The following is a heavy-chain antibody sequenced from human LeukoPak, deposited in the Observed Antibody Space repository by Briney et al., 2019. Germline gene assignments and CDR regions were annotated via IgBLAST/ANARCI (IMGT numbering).Heavy chain of an antibody. CDR2: TYYRSKWYN. J-gene: IGHJ4*02. CDR1: GDXVSSNNAA. V-gene: IGHV6-1*01. Sequence: SQTLSLTCVISGDXVSSNNAAWNWIRQSPSRGLEWLGRTYYRSKWYNDYAVSMKGRITINPDTSKNQFSLQLNSVTPEDTAVYYCARSADWDFDYWGQGTLVTVSS. CDR3: ARSADWDFDY. D-gene: IGHD3/OR15-3a*01.